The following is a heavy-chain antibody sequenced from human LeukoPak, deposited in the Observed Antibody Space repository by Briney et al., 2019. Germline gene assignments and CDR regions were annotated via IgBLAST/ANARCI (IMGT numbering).Heavy chain of an antibody. CDR2: IQSDGSGT. J-gene: IGHJ4*02. D-gene: IGHD2-8*02. V-gene: IGHV3-74*01. CDR1: GFVFSNYW. CDR3: ARDNTGSIVH. Sequence: PGGSLRLSCTASGFVFSNYWMLWVRQAPGKGLEWVSLIQSDGSGTTYTDSMKGRFIISRDNAKNTLYLQMTSLTAEDTAVYYCARDNTGSIVHWGQGTLVTVSS.